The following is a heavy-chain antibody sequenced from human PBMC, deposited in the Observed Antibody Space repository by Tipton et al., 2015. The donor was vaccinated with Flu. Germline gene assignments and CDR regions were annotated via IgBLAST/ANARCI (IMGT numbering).Heavy chain of an antibody. J-gene: IGHJ2*01. CDR1: GYTFTNNW. CDR3: VRHPYCTNAICPPGYWYFDL. Sequence: QLVQSGAEVRKPGESLNISCKGSGYTFTNNWIGWVRQMPGKGLEWMGIIFPGDSDTRYSPSFQGHVTISADKSISTAFLQWSGLKASDTAIYYCVRHPYCTNAICPPGYWYFDLWGLGTLVTVSS. D-gene: IGHD2-8*01. CDR2: IFPGDSDT. V-gene: IGHV5-51*01.